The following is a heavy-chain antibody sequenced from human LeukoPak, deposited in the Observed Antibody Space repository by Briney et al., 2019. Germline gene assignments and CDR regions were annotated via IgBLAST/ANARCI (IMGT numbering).Heavy chain of an antibody. V-gene: IGHV3-48*02. D-gene: IGHD1-26*01. Sequence: GGSLRLSCAASGFTFSTYTMNWVRQAPGKGLEWVSYISSNSRTIYYADSVQGRFTISRDNAKNSLYLQMNSLRDEDTAVYYCGRDPYILGATTFDYWGQGTLVTVSS. CDR2: ISSNSRTI. J-gene: IGHJ4*02. CDR3: GRDPYILGATTFDY. CDR1: GFTFSTYT.